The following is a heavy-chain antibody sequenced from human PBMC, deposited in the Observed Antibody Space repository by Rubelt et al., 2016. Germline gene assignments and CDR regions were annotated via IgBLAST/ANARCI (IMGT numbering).Heavy chain of an antibody. D-gene: IGHD3-3*01. CDR1: GGSFSGYY. CDR3: AAAREWLPGYFDL. V-gene: IGHV4-34*01. J-gene: IGHJ2*01. Sequence: QVQLQQWGAGLLKPSETLSLTCAVYGGSFSGYYWSWIRQPPGKGLEWIGEINHSGSTNYTPSLQSRVTISVDSSNNQFSLKLSSVTAAATAVYYCAAAREWLPGYFDLWGRGTLVTASS. CDR2: INHSGST.